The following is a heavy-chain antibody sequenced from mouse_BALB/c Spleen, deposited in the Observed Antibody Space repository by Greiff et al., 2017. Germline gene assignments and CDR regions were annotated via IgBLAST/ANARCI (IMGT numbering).Heavy chain of an antibody. CDR3: AREDSSFAY. J-gene: IGHJ3*01. CDR1: GFTFSSYG. CDR2: ISSGGSYT. Sequence: EVQGVESGGDLVKPGGSLKLSCAASGFTFSSYGMSWVRQTPDKRLEWVATISSGGSYTYYPDSVKGRFTISRDNAKNTLYLQMSSLKSEDTAMYYCAREDSSFAYWGQGTLVTVSA. V-gene: IGHV5-6*01.